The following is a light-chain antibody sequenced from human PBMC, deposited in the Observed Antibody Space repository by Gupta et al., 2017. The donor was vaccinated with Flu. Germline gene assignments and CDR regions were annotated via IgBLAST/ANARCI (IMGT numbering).Light chain of an antibody. V-gene: IGKV3-15*01. CDR2: GAS. Sequence: ATLSVSPGERATLSCRASQRVGSNLAWYQHKPGQSPRLLIYGASTRDTGVPARFSGSGSGTDFTLTISRLQSEDNAVYYCQQDKHWPPNTFGGGTKVEIK. J-gene: IGKJ4*01. CDR1: QRVGSN. CDR3: QQDKHWPPNT.